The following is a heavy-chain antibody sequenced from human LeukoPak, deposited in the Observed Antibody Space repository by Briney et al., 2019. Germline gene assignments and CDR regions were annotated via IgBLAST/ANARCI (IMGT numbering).Heavy chain of an antibody. V-gene: IGHV3-23*01. D-gene: IGHD3/OR15-3a*01. Sequence: PGGSLRLSCAASGFTFSSFAMSWVRQAPGKGLEWVSAISGSGGSTYYADSVKGRFTISRDNSKNTLYLQMSSLRAEDTAVYYCAKRGGLPPLDYYYYYMDVWGKGTTVTVFS. J-gene: IGHJ6*03. CDR1: GFTFSSFA. CDR3: AKRGGLPPLDYYYYYMDV. CDR2: ISGSGGST.